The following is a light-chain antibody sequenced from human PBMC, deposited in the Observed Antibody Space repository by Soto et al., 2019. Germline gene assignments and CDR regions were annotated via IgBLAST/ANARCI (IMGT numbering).Light chain of an antibody. CDR2: AAS. CDR3: QKYNSAPRT. CDR1: QGIINS. V-gene: IGKV1-27*01. J-gene: IGKJ1*01. Sequence: DIQMTQSPSSLSASVGARVTITCRASQGIINSLAWYQQKPGKVPKLLIYAASTLQSGVPSRFSGSGSGTDFTLTISSLQPEDVATYYCQKYNSAPRTFGQGTKVEIK.